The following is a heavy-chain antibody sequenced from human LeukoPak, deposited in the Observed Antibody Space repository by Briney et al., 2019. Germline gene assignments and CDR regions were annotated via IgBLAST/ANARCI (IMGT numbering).Heavy chain of an antibody. V-gene: IGHV3-7*03. CDR3: AIDPNWGIHY. Sequence: GGSLRLSCVVSGFTFNRCWMNWVRQAPGKGLEWVAHINPDGRDTYYVDSVKGRFTISRDNSKNTLYLQMNSLRVEDTAIYYCAIDPNWGIHYWGQGVLVTVSS. D-gene: IGHD7-27*01. CDR1: GFTFNRCW. CDR2: INPDGRDT. J-gene: IGHJ4*02.